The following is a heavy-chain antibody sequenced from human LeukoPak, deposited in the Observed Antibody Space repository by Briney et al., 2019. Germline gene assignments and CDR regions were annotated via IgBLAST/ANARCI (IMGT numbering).Heavy chain of an antibody. CDR2: IYHSGST. Sequence: PSETLSLTCTVSGYSISSGYYWGWIRQPPGKGLEWIGSIYHSGSTYYNPSLKSRITISVDTSKNQFSLKLSSVTAADTAVYYCARFRVAGTRYFDYWGQGTLVTVSS. CDR3: ARFRVAGTRYFDY. J-gene: IGHJ4*02. V-gene: IGHV4-38-2*02. CDR1: GYSISSGYY. D-gene: IGHD6-19*01.